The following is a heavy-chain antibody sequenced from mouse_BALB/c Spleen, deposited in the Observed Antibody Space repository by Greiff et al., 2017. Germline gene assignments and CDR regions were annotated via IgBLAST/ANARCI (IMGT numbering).Heavy chain of an antibody. CDR2: INPSTGYT. CDR1: GYTFTSYW. J-gene: IGHJ2*01. CDR3: ARRGETANFDY. Sequence: VQGVESGAELAKPGASVKMSCKASGYTFTSYWMHWVKQRPGQGLEWIGYINPSTGYTEYNQKFKDKATLTADKSSSTAYMQLSSLTSEDSAVYYCARRGETANFDYWGQGTTLTVSS. V-gene: IGHV1-7*01. D-gene: IGHD4-1*01.